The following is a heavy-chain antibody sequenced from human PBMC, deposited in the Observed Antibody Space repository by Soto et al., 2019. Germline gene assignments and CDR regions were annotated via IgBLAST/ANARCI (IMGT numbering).Heavy chain of an antibody. J-gene: IGHJ4*02. Sequence: SETLSLTCTGSGGSISSYYWSWIRQPPGKGLEWIGYIYYSGSTNYNPSLKSRVTISVDTSKNQFSLKLSSVTAADTAVYYCARDLPILYWGQGTLVTVS. CDR1: GGSISSYY. CDR2: IYYSGST. V-gene: IGHV4-59*01. CDR3: ARDLPILY. D-gene: IGHD3-3*01.